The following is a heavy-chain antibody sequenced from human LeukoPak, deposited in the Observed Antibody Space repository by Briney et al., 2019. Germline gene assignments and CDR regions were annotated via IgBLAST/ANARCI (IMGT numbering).Heavy chain of an antibody. CDR1: GGSISSSRSY. Sequence: PSEALSLTCSVSGGSISSSRSYWGWIRQTPGKGLEWVGSIYYNGDTYYNPSFKSRVSMSVDTAKNQISLILTSVTAADTAVYYCSREGYSCPNWFDTWGQGTLVTVSS. V-gene: IGHV4-39*07. CDR2: IYYNGDT. CDR3: SREGYSCPNWFDT. D-gene: IGHD4-11*01. J-gene: IGHJ5*02.